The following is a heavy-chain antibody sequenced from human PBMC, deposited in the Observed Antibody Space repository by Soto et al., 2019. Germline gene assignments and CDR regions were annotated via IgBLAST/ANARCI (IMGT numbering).Heavy chain of an antibody. CDR2: ISWNSGSI. CDR3: AKAKGGGRDGEPDAFDI. CDR1: GFTFGDYT. D-gene: IGHD2-21*01. J-gene: IGHJ3*02. V-gene: IGHV3-9*01. Sequence: PGGSLRLSCAASGFTFGDYTMHWVRQAPGKGLEWVSGISWNSGSIGYADSVKGRFTISRDNAKNSLYLQMNSLRAEDTALYYCAKAKGGGRDGEPDAFDIWGQGTIVTVSS.